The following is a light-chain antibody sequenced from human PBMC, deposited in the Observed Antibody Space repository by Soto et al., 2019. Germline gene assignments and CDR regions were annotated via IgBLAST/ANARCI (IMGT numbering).Light chain of an antibody. CDR1: QSVNSN. CDR2: GAS. J-gene: IGKJ1*01. V-gene: IGKV3-15*01. CDR3: QQYNNWPPT. Sequence: EIVMTQSPATLSVSPGERATLSCRASQSVNSNLAWYQQKPGQAPRLPIYGASTRATGIPARFSGSGSGTEFTLTISSLQSEDFAVYYCQQYNNWPPTFGQGTKVEIK.